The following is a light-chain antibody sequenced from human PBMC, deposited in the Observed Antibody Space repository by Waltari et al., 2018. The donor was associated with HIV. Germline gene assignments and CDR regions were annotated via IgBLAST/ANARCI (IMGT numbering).Light chain of an antibody. J-gene: IGLJ3*02. Sequence: QSVLTQPPSFSAAPGEKVPISCSGSSSNIGNNHISWYQHLPGTAPKLLIFENNKRPSGIPDRFSGSKYGTSATLVITGLQTGDEADYYCGTWDSSLSAGVFGGGTKLTVL. CDR3: GTWDSSLSAGV. CDR1: SSNIGNNH. CDR2: ENN. V-gene: IGLV1-51*01.